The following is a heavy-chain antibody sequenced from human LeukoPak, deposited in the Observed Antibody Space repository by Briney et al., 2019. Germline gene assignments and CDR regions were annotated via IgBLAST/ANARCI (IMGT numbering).Heavy chain of an antibody. CDR1: GGSISSYY. D-gene: IGHD3-22*01. J-gene: IGHJ3*02. Sequence: SETLSLTCTVSGGSISSYYWSWIRQPPGTGLEWIGYIYYSGSTNYNPSLKSRVTISVDTSKNQFSLKLSSVTAADTAVYYCARDRGVSYDSSGYPQDAFDIWGQGTMVTVSS. V-gene: IGHV4-59*01. CDR3: ARDRGVSYDSSGYPQDAFDI. CDR2: IYYSGST.